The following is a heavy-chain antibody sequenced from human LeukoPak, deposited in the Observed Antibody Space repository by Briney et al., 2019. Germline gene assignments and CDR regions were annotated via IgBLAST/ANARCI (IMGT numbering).Heavy chain of an antibody. CDR1: EGTFSSYA. V-gene: IGHV1-69*13. J-gene: IGHJ4*02. Sequence: GASVKVSCKASEGTFSSYAISWVRQAPGQGLEWMGGIIPVFGTANYAQKFQGRVTITADESTSTAYMELSSLRSEDTAVYYCARDAIVRDYSNSDYWGQGTLVTVSS. CDR3: ARDAIVRDYSNSDY. CDR2: IIPVFGTA. D-gene: IGHD4-11*01.